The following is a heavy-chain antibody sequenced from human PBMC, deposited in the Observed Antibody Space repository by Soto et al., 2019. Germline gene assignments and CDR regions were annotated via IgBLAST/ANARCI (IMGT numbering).Heavy chain of an antibody. CDR2: IIPIFGTA. V-gene: IGHV1-69*13. J-gene: IGHJ6*02. CDR1: GGTFSSYA. Sequence: AASVKVSCKASGGTFSSYAISWVRQAPGQGLEWMGGIIPIFGTANYAQKFQGRVTITADESTSTAYMELSSLRSEDTAVYYCARGDSRGYYSFLRDYYYGMDVWGQGTPVTVYS. D-gene: IGHD3-22*01. CDR3: ARGDSRGYYSFLRDYYYGMDV.